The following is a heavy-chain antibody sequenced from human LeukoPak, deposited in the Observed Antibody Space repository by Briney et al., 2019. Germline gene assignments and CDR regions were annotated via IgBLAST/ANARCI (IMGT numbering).Heavy chain of an antibody. D-gene: IGHD3-10*01. CDR2: ISGSGGST. V-gene: IGHV3-23*01. CDR1: GFTFSSYA. J-gene: IGHJ6*02. Sequence: PGGSLRLSCAASGFTFSSYAMSWVRQAPGKGLEWVSAISGSGGSTYYADSVKGRFTISRDNTKNTLYLQMNSLRAEDTAVYYCAKDAARGVIILNYYYYYGMDVWGQGTTVTVSS. CDR3: AKDAARGVIILNYYYYYGMDV.